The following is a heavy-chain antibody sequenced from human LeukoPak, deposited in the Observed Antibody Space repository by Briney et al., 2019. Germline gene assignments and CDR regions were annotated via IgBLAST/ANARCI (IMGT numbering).Heavy chain of an antibody. V-gene: IGHV4-31*03. CDR3: ARGGGSYNVDY. Sequence: PSETLSLTCNVSGASMRSETHYWSWLRQHPGKGPEWIAYIYYTAGAYYNPSLESRVSISLDASENQFSLKLSSVIAADTAVYYCARGGGSYNVDYWGQGTLVTVSS. J-gene: IGHJ4*02. CDR1: GASMRSETHY. D-gene: IGHD1-26*01. CDR2: IYYTAGA.